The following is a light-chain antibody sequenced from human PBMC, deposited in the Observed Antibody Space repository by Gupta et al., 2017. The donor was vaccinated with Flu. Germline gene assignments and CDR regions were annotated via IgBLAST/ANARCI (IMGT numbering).Light chain of an antibody. J-gene: IGKJ2*03. CDR3: QQYKKWPPQS. Sequence: EVVMTQSPATLSVSPGEKATLSCRASQSVSDNLAWYQHKPGQAPRLLFYGASIRATGVPARFSGSGSGTDFTLTINSLQSEDVATYYCQQYKKWPPQSFGQGTKLET. CDR1: QSVSDN. V-gene: IGKV3-15*01. CDR2: GAS.